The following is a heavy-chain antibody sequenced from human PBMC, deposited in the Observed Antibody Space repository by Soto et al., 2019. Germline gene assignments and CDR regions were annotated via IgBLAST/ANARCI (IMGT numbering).Heavy chain of an antibody. D-gene: IGHD3-3*01. CDR3: AHSVVDGFLEWLANYFDY. CDR2: IYWDDDK. J-gene: IGHJ4*02. V-gene: IGHV2-5*02. Sequence: QITLKESGPTLVKPTQTLTLTCTFSGFSLSTSGVGVGWIRQPPGKALEWLALIYWDDDKRYSPSLKSRLTITKDTSKNPVVLTMTNMDPVDTATYYCAHSVVDGFLEWLANYFDYWGQGTLVTVSS. CDR1: GFSLSTSGVG.